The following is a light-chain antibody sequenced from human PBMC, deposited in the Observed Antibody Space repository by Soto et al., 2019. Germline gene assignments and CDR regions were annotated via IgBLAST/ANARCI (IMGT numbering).Light chain of an antibody. CDR2: EVS. J-gene: IGLJ1*01. V-gene: IGLV2-8*01. CDR1: SSDVGAYNY. CDR3: SSYTDSNNYV. Sequence: QSALTQPPSASGSPGQSVTISCTGTSSDVGAYNYVSWYQEHPGKAPKLMIYEVSKRPSGVPDRFSGSKSGITASLTVSGLQTEDEADYYCSSYTDSNNYVFGPGTKLTV.